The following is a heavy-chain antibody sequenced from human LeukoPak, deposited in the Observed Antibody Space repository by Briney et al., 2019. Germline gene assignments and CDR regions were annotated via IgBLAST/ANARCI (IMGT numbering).Heavy chain of an antibody. CDR2: INPSGGST. V-gene: IGHV1-46*01. J-gene: IGHJ6*02. CDR1: GYTFTSYY. Sequence: ASVTVSCTASGYTFTSYYMHWVRQAPGQGLEWMGIINPSGGSTSYAQKFQGRVTMTRDTSTSTVYMELSSLRSDDTAVYYCARDGYCTNGVCTSPYYYYYGMDVWGQGTTVTVSS. CDR3: ARDGYCTNGVCTSPYYYYYGMDV. D-gene: IGHD2-8*01.